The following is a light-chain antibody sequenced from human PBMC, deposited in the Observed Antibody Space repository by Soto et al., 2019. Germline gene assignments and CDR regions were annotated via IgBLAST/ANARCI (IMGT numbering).Light chain of an antibody. CDR2: GAS. CDR1: QSVSSN. V-gene: IGKV3-15*01. CDR3: QQYNNWPPWT. Sequence: IVITQSPATLSVSPGESATLSCRASQSVSSNLAWYQQKPGQAPSLLIYGASIRATGIPARFSGSGSGTDFTLTISSLQSEDFAVYYCQQYNNWPPWTFGPGTKVDIK. J-gene: IGKJ1*01.